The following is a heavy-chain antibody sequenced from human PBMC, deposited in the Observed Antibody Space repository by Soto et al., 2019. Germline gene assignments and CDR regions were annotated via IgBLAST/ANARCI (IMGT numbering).Heavy chain of an antibody. Sequence: QVQLQESGPGLVKPSQTLSLTCTVSGGSISSGGYYWSWLRQHPEKGLELFGYIYYSGSTYYNPPLKSRVTVSVDTSKNQFSLELSSVTAADTAVYYWARATGIAAAGTGGRAFDIWGQGTMVTVSS. CDR3: ARATGIAAAGTGGRAFDI. CDR1: GGSISSGGYY. V-gene: IGHV4-31*03. J-gene: IGHJ3*02. CDR2: IYYSGST. D-gene: IGHD6-13*01.